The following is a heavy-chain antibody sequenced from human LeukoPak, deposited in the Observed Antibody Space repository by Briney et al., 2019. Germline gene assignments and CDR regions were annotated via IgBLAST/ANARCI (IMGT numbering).Heavy chain of an antibody. V-gene: IGHV1-69*13. CDR1: GDTFSSYA. CDR3: ARGRTYGDYVLDY. CDR2: IIPIFGTA. D-gene: IGHD4-17*01. Sequence: SVRVSCKASGDTFSSYAISWVRQAPGQGLEWMGGIIPIFGTANYAQKFQGRVTITADHSTSTAYMELSSLRSEDTAVYYCARGRTYGDYVLDYWGQGTLVIVSS. J-gene: IGHJ4*02.